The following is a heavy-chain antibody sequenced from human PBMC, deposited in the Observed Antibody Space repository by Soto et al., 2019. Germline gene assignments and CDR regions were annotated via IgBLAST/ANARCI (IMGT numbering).Heavy chain of an antibody. CDR3: AREGYDGSGSPYPAF. CDR1: GASMSEYF. J-gene: IGHJ4*02. CDR2: IYYLGST. V-gene: IGHV4-59*01. Sequence: SETLSLTCTVSGASMSEYFWSWIRQSPGKGLEWIGYIYYLGSTDYNPSLKSRVTISVDTSKRPFFLRLTSVTAADTAVYYCAREGYDGSGSPYPAFWGPGTQVTAS. D-gene: IGHD3-10*01.